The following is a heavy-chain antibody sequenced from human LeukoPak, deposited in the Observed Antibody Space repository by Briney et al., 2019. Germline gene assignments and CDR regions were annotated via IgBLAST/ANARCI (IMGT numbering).Heavy chain of an antibody. CDR2: ISSSSTI. J-gene: IGHJ3*02. CDR3: ARDRSYCGGDCYPRAFDI. D-gene: IGHD2-21*02. Sequence: PGGSLRLSCAASGFTFSSYSMNWVRQAPGKGLEWVSYISSSSTIYYADSVKGRFTISRDNAKNSLYLQMNSLRAEDTAVYCCARDRSYCGGDCYPRAFDIWGQGTMVTVSS. V-gene: IGHV3-48*01. CDR1: GFTFSSYS.